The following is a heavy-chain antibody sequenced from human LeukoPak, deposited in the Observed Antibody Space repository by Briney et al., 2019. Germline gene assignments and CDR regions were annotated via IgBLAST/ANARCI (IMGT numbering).Heavy chain of an antibody. V-gene: IGHV3-7*01. CDR3: AGSGWQVYFDY. D-gene: IGHD6-19*01. Sequence: PGGSLRLSXAASGFTFTSYWMSWVRQAPGKGVEWVANIKQDGNERYYVDSVKGRFTISRDNAKNSLYLQMNSLRADDTGVYYCAGSGWQVYFDYWGQGTLVTVSS. J-gene: IGHJ4*02. CDR1: GFTFTSYW. CDR2: IKQDGNER.